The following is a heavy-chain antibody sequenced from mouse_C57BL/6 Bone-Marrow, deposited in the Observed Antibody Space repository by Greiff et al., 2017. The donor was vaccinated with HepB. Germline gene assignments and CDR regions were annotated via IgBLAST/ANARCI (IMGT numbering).Heavy chain of an antibody. D-gene: IGHD2-2*01. CDR1: GYAFTNYL. V-gene: IGHV1-54*01. CDR3: ARSDMVTDY. J-gene: IGHJ2*01. Sequence: VQLQQSGAELVRPGTSVKVSCKASGYAFTNYLIEWVKQRPGQGLEWIGVINPGSGSTNYNEKFKGKATLTADKSSSTAYMQLSSLTSEDSAVYFCARSDMVTDYWGQGTTLTVSS. CDR2: INPGSGST.